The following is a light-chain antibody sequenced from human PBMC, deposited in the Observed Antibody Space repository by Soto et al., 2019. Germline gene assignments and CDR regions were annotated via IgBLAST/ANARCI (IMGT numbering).Light chain of an antibody. CDR2: EAT. CDR3: QEYEDYPVT. J-gene: IGKJ2*01. V-gene: IGKV1-5*03. Sequence: DIQMTQSPSTLSASVGDTVTITCRASQSINSRLAWYQQKPGKAPNLLIYEATGLDSGVPSRFSGSAFGTEFTLTIISRQPDDFATYYCQEYEDYPVTFGQGTRLEI. CDR1: QSINSR.